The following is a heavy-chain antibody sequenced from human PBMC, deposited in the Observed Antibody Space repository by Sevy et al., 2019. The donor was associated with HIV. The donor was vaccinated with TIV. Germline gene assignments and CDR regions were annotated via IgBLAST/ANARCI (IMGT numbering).Heavy chain of an antibody. V-gene: IGHV1-8*01. CDR2: MNPNSGNT. D-gene: IGHD6-13*01. CDR1: GYTFTSYD. CDR3: AGVGQQLDAFDP. J-gene: IGHJ5*02. Sequence: ASVKVSCKASGYTFTSYDINWVRQATGQGLEGMGWMNPNSGNTGYAKKFQGRVTMTRNTSLSTADMELCSLGSEDTAVYYCAGVGQQLDAFDPWGQGTLVTVSS.